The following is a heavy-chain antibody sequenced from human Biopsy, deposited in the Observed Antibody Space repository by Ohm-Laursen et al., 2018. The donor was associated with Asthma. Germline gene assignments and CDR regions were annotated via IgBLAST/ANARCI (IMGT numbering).Heavy chain of an antibody. D-gene: IGHD2-8*01. CDR3: ANGPQWSGLDV. CDR2: IYYSGST. CDR1: YGSITSGGYY. Sequence: TLSLTCTVSYGSITSGGYYWTWIRQHPGKGLEWIGFIYYSGSTYYNPSLKSRVSISIDTSKNQFSLKLSSVTAADTAVYYCANGPQWSGLDVWGQGTTVTVSS. J-gene: IGHJ6*02. V-gene: IGHV4-31*03.